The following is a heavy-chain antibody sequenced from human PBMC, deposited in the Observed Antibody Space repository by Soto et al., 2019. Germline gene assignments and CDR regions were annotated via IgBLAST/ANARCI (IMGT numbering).Heavy chain of an antibody. CDR2: ISAYNGDT. Sequence: GASVKVSCKASGYTFTNYGITWVRQAPGQGLEWMGWISAYNGDTHYTQRLQGRVTMTTDTSTSTAYMELRGLRSDDTAVYYCAGVRRLVVYFYYNMEVWGKGTTVTVSS. CDR1: GYTFTNYG. V-gene: IGHV1-18*01. D-gene: IGHD6-6*01. J-gene: IGHJ6*03. CDR3: AGVRRLVVYFYYNMEV.